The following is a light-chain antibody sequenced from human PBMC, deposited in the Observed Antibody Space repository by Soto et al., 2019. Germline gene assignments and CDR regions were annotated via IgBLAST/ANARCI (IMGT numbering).Light chain of an antibody. V-gene: IGKV1-39*01. CDR3: QQSYITPPT. CDR2: AAS. CDR1: QSISSY. Sequence: DIPMTQSPSSLSASVGDRVTITCRASQSISSYLNWYQQKPGKAPKLLIYAASSLQSGVPSRFSGSGSGTDFTLTISSLQPEDFATYYCQQSYITPPTFGGGTKVEIK. J-gene: IGKJ4*01.